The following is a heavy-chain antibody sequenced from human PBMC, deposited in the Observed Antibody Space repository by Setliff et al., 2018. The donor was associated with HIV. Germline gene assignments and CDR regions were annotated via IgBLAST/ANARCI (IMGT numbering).Heavy chain of an antibody. J-gene: IGHJ6*03. CDR1: GGTFSSYA. Sequence: GASVKVSCKASGGTFSSYAISWVRQAPGQGLEWMGGIIPTFVTVNYAQKFQDRVTITADESTSTAYMELSSLRSEDTAVYYCARVDPCSGGYCHQNQYFYYMDVWGKGTTVTVSS. CDR2: IIPTFVTV. V-gene: IGHV1-69*13. D-gene: IGHD2-15*01. CDR3: ARVDPCSGGYCHQNQYFYYMDV.